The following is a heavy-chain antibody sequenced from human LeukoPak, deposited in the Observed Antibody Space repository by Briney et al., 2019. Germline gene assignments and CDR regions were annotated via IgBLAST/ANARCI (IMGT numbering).Heavy chain of an antibody. D-gene: IGHD3-10*01. J-gene: IGHJ4*02. Sequence: GGSLRLSCAASGFTFSSYAMSWVRQAPGKGLEWVSAISGSGGSTYYADSVKGRFTIPRDNSKNTLYLQMNSLRAEDTAVYYCAKDDRNYYGSGSYYKGDYWGQGTLVTVSS. CDR3: AKDDRNYYGSGSYYKGDY. CDR2: ISGSGGST. CDR1: GFTFSSYA. V-gene: IGHV3-23*01.